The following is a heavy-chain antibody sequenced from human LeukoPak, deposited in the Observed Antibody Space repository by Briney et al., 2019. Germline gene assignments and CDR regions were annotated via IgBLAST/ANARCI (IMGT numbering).Heavy chain of an antibody. V-gene: IGHV3-30-3*01. D-gene: IGHD1-26*01. Sequence: GRSLRLSCAASGFTFSSCAMHWVRQAPGKGLEWVAVISYDGSNKYYADSVKGRFTISRDNSKNTLYLQMNSLRAEDTAVYYCARDRVGATDYFDYWGQGTLVTVSS. J-gene: IGHJ4*02. CDR2: ISYDGSNK. CDR3: ARDRVGATDYFDY. CDR1: GFTFSSCA.